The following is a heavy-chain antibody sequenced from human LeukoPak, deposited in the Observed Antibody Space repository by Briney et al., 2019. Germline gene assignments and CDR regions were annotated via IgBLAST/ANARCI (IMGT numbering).Heavy chain of an antibody. Sequence: VASVKVSCMASGYTFTGYYIHWVRQAPGQGLEWMGWINPNSGGANYAQRFQDRVTMTRDTSISTAYMELTRLTSDDTAVYYCARTYTVEAGLFADYWGQGTLVTVSS. CDR3: ARTYTVEAGLFADY. D-gene: IGHD4-11*01. CDR2: INPNSGGA. J-gene: IGHJ4*02. CDR1: GYTFTGYY. V-gene: IGHV1-2*02.